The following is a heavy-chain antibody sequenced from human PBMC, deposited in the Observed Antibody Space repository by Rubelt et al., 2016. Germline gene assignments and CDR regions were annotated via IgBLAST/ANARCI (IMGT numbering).Heavy chain of an antibody. CDR1: GYTFTTYG. V-gene: IGHV1-18*01. Sequence: QVHLVQSAIEVKKPGASVKISCNTSGYTFTTYGIIWVRRAPGQGLEWMGWINTYNDKTNYPQKFQGRVSMTTDSSTNTAYMELRSLRSDDTAVYYCARGSWFRGAFDIWGQGTLVTVSS. J-gene: IGHJ4*02. D-gene: IGHD6-13*01. CDR2: INTYNDKT. CDR3: ARGSWFRGAFDI.